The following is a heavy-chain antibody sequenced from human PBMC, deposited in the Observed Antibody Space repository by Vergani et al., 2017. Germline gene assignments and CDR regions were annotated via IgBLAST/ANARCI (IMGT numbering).Heavy chain of an antibody. CDR2: ISSSSSTI. J-gene: IGHJ4*02. V-gene: IGHV3-48*01. Sequence: EVQLVESGGGLVQPGGSLRLSCADSGFTFSSYSMNWVRQAPGKGLEWVSYISSSSSTIYYADSVKGRFTISRDNAKNSLYLQMNSLRAEDTAVYYCARWARHSSSWYEDYWGQRTLVTVSS. D-gene: IGHD6-13*01. CDR3: ARWARHSSSWYEDY. CDR1: GFTFSSYS.